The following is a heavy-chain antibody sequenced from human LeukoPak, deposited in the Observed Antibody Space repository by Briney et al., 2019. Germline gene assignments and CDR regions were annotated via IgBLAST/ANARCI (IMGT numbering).Heavy chain of an antibody. CDR1: GFTFSSYS. D-gene: IGHD5-18*01. CDR2: ISSSSSYI. V-gene: IGHV3-21*04. Sequence: PGGSLRLSCAASGFTFSSYSMNWVRQAPGKGLEWVSSISSSSSYIYYADSVKGRFTISRDNAKNSLYLQMNSLRAEDTAVYYCAKDKFVDTAMVVFDPWGQGTLVTVSS. CDR3: AKDKFVDTAMVVFDP. J-gene: IGHJ5*02.